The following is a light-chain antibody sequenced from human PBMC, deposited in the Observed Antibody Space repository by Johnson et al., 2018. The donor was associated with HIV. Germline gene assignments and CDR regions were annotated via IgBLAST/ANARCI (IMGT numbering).Light chain of an antibody. V-gene: IGLV1-51*01. Sequence: QSVLTQPPSVSAAPGQKVTLSCSGSSSNIENNYVSWYQQLPGTAPKLLIYDSNKRPSGIPDRFSGSKSGTSATLGITGLQTGDEADDYCGTWDSSLSAQVFGTGTKVTVL. CDR2: DSN. J-gene: IGLJ1*01. CDR3: GTWDSSLSAQV. CDR1: SSNIENNY.